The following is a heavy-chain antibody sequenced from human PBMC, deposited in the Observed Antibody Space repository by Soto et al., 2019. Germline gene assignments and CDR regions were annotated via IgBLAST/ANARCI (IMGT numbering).Heavy chain of an antibody. CDR2: ISSSGSII. D-gene: IGHD3-22*01. Sequence: PGGSLRLSCAASGFTFSDYYMSWIRQAPGKGLEWVSYISSSGSIIYYTDSVKGRFTISRDNAKNSLYLQMNSLRAEDTAVYYCARNLGCYDSDGYFDYWGQGTLVTVSS. V-gene: IGHV3-11*01. CDR3: ARNLGCYDSDGYFDY. CDR1: GFTFSDYY. J-gene: IGHJ4*02.